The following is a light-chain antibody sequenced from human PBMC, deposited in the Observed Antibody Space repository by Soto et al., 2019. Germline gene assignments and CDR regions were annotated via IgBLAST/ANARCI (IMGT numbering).Light chain of an antibody. CDR1: QSVSSNN. Sequence: EIGLTQSPGTLSLSPGERATLSCRASQSVSSNNLAWYQQRPGQAPRVVIYGASTRATGIPERFSGSGSGTDFTLTISRLEPEDFAVYYCQQYGRSPFTFGPGTKVESN. CDR2: GAS. J-gene: IGKJ3*01. V-gene: IGKV3-20*01. CDR3: QQYGRSPFT.